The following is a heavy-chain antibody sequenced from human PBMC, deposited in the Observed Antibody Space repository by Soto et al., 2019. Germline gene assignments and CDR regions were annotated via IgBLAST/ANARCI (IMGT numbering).Heavy chain of an antibody. CDR3: ARTLTYYYGSGRYGMDV. CDR1: GFTFSSYS. J-gene: IGHJ6*02. Sequence: GGSLRLSCAASGFTFSSYSMNWVRQAPGKGLEWVSSISSSSSYIYYADSVKGRFTISRDNAKNSLYLQMNSLRAEDTAVYYCARTLTYYYGSGRYGMDVWGQGTTVTVSS. CDR2: ISSSSSYI. V-gene: IGHV3-21*01. D-gene: IGHD3-10*01.